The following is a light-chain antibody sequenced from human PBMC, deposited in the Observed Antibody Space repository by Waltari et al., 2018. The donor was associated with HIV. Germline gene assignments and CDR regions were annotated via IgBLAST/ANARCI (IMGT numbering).Light chain of an antibody. V-gene: IGKV1-5*03. CDR1: QSLSSW. J-gene: IGKJ2*01. Sequence: DIQMTQSPSTLSASVGDRVTITCRASQSLSSWLAWYQQKPGKAPKLLIYKASSLESGVPSRFSGSGSGTEFTLTISSLQPDDFATYYCQQYNNYYTFGQGTKLEIK. CDR3: QQYNNYYT. CDR2: KAS.